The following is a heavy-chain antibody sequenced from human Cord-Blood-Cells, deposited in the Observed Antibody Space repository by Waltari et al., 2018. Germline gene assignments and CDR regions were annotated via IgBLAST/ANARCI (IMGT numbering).Heavy chain of an antibody. Sequence: EVQLLESGGGLVQPGGSLRLSCAASGFTFSSYAMSWVRQAPGRGLEWVSAISGSGGSTYSADSVKGRFTISRDNSKNTLYLQMNSLRAEDTAVYYCAKYQEEHIVVVTAIDAFDIWGQGTMVTVSS. CDR3: AKYQEEHIVVVTAIDAFDI. CDR1: GFTFSSYA. V-gene: IGHV3-23*01. D-gene: IGHD2-21*02. CDR2: ISGSGGST. J-gene: IGHJ3*02.